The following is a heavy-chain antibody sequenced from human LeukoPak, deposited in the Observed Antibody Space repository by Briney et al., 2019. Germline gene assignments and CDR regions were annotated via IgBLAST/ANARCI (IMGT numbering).Heavy chain of an antibody. D-gene: IGHD4-4*01. J-gene: IGHJ6*04. Sequence: PSETLSLTCTVSGGSISSSSYYWGWIRQPPGKGLEWIGSIYYSGSTYYNPSLKSRVTISVDTSKNQFSLKLSSVTAADTAVYYCARLRTTVTLLGYYYYYGMDVGGKGTTVTVSS. CDR2: IYYSGST. CDR1: GGSISSSSYY. V-gene: IGHV4-39*01. CDR3: ARLRTTVTLLGYYYYYGMDV.